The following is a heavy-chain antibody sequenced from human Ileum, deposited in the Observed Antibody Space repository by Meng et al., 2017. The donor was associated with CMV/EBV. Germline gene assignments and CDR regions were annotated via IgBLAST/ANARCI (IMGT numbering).Heavy chain of an antibody. CDR3: ARENGYEWYFDF. Sequence: HVQLQQPGPGMVRPPRTLSLTWAISGDSVSSIGAIWNWIRQSPSRGLEWLGKTYYRSKWYNDYAPSVKSRITVKPDTSKNQFSLQLNSVTPEDTAVYYCARENGYEWYFDFWGRGTLVTVSS. CDR2: TYYRSKWYN. V-gene: IGHV6-1*01. J-gene: IGHJ2*01. CDR1: GDSVSSIGAI. D-gene: IGHD6-13*01.